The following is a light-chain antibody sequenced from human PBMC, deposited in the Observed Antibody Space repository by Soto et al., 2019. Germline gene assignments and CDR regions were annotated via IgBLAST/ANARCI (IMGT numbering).Light chain of an antibody. CDR2: DAS. CDR1: QSVGSNS. Sequence: EIVLTQSPGTLSLSPGERATLSCRASQSVGSNSLAWYQQRPGQAPRFLIYDASSSATGIPDRFSGSGSGTDFTLTISRLEPEDFAVYYCQQYGSTPLTFGGGTKVEIK. V-gene: IGKV3-20*01. J-gene: IGKJ4*01. CDR3: QQYGSTPLT.